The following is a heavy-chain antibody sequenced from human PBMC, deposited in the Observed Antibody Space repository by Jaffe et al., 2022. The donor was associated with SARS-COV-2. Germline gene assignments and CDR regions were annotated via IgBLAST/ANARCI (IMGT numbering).Heavy chain of an antibody. CDR3: ARDLEPNSGNYPAPRTNGY. V-gene: IGHV3-48*02. J-gene: IGHJ4*02. D-gene: IGHD1-26*01. CDR1: GFAFSTYS. CDR2: ISSGSVTI. Sequence: EVQLVESGGGLVQPGGSLRLSCAASGFAFSTYSMNWVRQAPGKGLEWLSYISSGSVTIYYADSVKGRFTISRDNARNSLYLQMNSLRDEDTAVYYCARDLEPNSGNYPAPRTNGYWGQGTLVTVSS.